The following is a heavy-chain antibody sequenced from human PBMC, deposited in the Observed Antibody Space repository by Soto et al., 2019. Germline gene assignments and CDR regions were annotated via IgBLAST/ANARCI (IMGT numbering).Heavy chain of an antibody. CDR3: ARWWSGSRQGFDP. CDR1: GGSISSGDYY. V-gene: IGHV4-31*03. CDR2: IYYSGST. J-gene: IGHJ5*02. D-gene: IGHD3-3*01. Sequence: QVQLQESGPGLVKPSQTLSLPCTVSGGSISSGDYYWSGIRQHPGKGLEWIGYIYYSGSTYYNPSLKSRVTISVDTSKNQFSLKLSSVTAADTAVYYCARWWSGSRQGFDPWGQGTLVTVSS.